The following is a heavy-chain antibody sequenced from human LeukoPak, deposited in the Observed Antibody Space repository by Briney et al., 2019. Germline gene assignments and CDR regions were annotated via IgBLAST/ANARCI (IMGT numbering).Heavy chain of an antibody. D-gene: IGHD6-13*01. V-gene: IGHV3-21*01. CDR1: GFTFSSYS. CDR3: ARDRLAAAGNFDY. Sequence: GGSLRLSCAASGFTFSSYSMNWVRQAPGMGLEWVSSISSSSSYIYYADSVKGRFTISRDNAKNSLYLQMNSLRAEDTAVYYCARDRLAAAGNFDYWGQGTLVTVSS. J-gene: IGHJ4*02. CDR2: ISSSSSYI.